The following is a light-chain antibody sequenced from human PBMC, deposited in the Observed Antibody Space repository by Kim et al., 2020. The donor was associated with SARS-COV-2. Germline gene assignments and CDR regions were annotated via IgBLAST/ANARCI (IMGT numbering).Light chain of an antibody. Sequence: DIQMTQSPSSLSSSVGDRVTITCRASQSISTYLNWYQHKPGRVPKLLIYVASSLQSGVPSRFSGSGSGTDFTLTISSLLPDDFATYYCQQSFNTPYTFGQGTKLEI. J-gene: IGKJ2*01. CDR3: QQSFNTPYT. V-gene: IGKV1-39*01. CDR1: QSISTY. CDR2: VAS.